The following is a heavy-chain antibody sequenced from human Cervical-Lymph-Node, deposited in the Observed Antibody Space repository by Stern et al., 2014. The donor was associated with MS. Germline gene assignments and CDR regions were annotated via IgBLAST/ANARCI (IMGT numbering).Heavy chain of an antibody. CDR2: ISPVVGTA. V-gene: IGHV1-69*01. J-gene: IGHJ4*02. D-gene: IGHD1-1*01. Sequence: QVQLVESGAEVRKPGRSVKVSCKASGGTFSRYGISWVRQAPGQGLEWMGGISPVVGTADYSEQFQGRVTITADGSTSTAYMELSSLTSADTALYYCARGPYNRDFFEYWGQGTLVTVSS. CDR3: ARGPYNRDFFEY. CDR1: GGTFSRYG.